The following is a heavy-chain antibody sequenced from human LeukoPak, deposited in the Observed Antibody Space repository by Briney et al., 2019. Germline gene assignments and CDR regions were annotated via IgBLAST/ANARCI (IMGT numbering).Heavy chain of an antibody. CDR3: ARRGPSGSHYFDY. D-gene: IGHD1-26*01. J-gene: IGHJ4*02. V-gene: IGHV3-33*01. CDR2: IWYDGSNK. CDR1: GFTFSSYG. Sequence: GRSLRLSCAASGFTFSSYGMLWVRQAPGKGLEWVTLIWYDGSNKLYADSVKGRFTIARDNSKNTLYLQINSLRAEDTAVYYCARRGPSGSHYFDYRGQGTLVTVSS.